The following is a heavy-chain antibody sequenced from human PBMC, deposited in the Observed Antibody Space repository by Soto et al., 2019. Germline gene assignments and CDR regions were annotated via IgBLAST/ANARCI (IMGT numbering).Heavy chain of an antibody. CDR2: INPDGRRT. J-gene: IGHJ6*04. D-gene: IGHD2-15*01. V-gene: IGHV3-74*01. CDR1: GFSFRPDR. CDR3: TGAPDCGGGTCNSGHSYYGLHV. Sequence: CVSLRLSCGVSGFSFRPDRMHCARQALRKGPVWVSRINPDGRRTAYADSVQGRFTVARDYAKNMLFLQINSLRAEDTAVYYCTGAPDCGGGTCNSGHSYYGLHVWGAGTTVTVSS.